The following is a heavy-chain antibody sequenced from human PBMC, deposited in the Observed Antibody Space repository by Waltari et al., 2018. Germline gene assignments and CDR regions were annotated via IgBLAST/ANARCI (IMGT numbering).Heavy chain of an antibody. V-gene: IGHV3-21*01. CDR3: ASVAGRAG. CDR1: GFTFSSYT. CDR2: IRSSSISI. D-gene: IGHD2-15*01. Sequence: EVQLVESGGGLVKPGGSLGLSCAAAGFTFSSYTMTWVRQAPGKGVEWFSSIRSSSISIAYHDSVKGRFTISRDNAKNSLYLQMNSLRAEDTAVYYCASVAGRAGWGQGTLVTVSS. J-gene: IGHJ4*02.